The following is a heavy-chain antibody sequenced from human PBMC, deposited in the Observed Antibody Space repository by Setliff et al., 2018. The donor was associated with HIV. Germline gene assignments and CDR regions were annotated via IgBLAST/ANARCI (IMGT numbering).Heavy chain of an antibody. CDR1: GGSFSGYY. D-gene: IGHD2-21*02. Sequence: SETLSLTCAVYGGSFSGYYWNWIRQPPGKGLEWIGEINHSGSTNYNPSLKSRVTISVDTSKNQFSLKLNSVTAADTAVYYCAGWAVTASDYWGQGTLVTVSS. CDR3: AGWAVTASDY. V-gene: IGHV4-34*01. CDR2: INHSGST. J-gene: IGHJ4*02.